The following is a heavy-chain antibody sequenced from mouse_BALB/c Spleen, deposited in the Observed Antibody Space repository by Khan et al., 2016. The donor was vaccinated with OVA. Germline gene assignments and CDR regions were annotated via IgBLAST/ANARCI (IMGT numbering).Heavy chain of an antibody. CDR1: GYTFINYW. J-gene: IGHJ2*01. CDR2: INPSTGYT. D-gene: IGHD1-1*01. CDR3: ARRGLRWDFDY. Sequence: VQLQESGAELAKPGASVKMSCKASGYTFINYWIHWVKQRPGQGLEWIGYINPSTGYTEYNQNFKDKATLSADKSSSTAYMQLSSLTSEDSADYYCARRGLRWDFDYWGQGTTLTVSS. V-gene: IGHV1-7*01.